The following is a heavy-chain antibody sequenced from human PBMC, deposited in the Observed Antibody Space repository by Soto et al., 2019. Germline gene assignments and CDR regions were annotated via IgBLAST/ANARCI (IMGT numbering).Heavy chain of an antibody. Sequence: SETLSLTCAVYGGSFSGYYWSWIRQPPGKGLEWIGEINHSGSTNYNPSLKSRVTISVDTSKNQFSLKLSSVTAADTAVYYCARVGWAGTTGSYAFDIWGQGTMVTVSS. J-gene: IGHJ3*02. D-gene: IGHD1-7*01. V-gene: IGHV4-34*01. CDR1: GGSFSGYY. CDR3: ARVGWAGTTGSYAFDI. CDR2: INHSGST.